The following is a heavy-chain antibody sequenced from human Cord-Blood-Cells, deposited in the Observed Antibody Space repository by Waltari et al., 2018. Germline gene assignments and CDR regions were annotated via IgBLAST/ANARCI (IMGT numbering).Heavy chain of an antibody. CDR2: IYPGDSDT. D-gene: IGHD2-2*01. V-gene: IGHV5-51*01. J-gene: IGHJ5*02. CDR3: ARFQQYCSSTSCANWFDP. CDR1: GYSFTSYW. Sequence: EVQLVQSGAEVKKPGESLKISCKGSGYSFTSYWIGWVRQMPGKGLEWMGIIYPGDSDTRYSPSFQGQVTISADKSISTAYLQWSSLKASDTAMYYCARFQQYCSSTSCANWFDPWGQGTLVTVSS.